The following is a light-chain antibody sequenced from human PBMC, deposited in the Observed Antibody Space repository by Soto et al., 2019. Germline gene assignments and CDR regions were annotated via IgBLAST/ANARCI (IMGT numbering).Light chain of an antibody. CDR3: QQYGSSEII. CDR2: GAS. Sequence: EMVLTQSPGTLSLSPGERATLSCRASQSVSSSYLAWYQQEPGQAPRLLIYGASSRATGIPDRFSGSGSGTDFTLTITRLEPEDFAVFYCQQYGSSEIIFGQGTRLEIK. J-gene: IGKJ5*01. CDR1: QSVSSSY. V-gene: IGKV3-20*01.